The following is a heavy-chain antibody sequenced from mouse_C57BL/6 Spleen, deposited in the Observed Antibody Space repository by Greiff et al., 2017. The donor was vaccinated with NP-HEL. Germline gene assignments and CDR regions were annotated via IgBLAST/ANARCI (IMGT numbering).Heavy chain of an antibody. D-gene: IGHD1-1*01. V-gene: IGHV1-64*01. CDR3: ARDYYGSSGVDY. Sequence: QVQLQQPGAELVKPGASVKLSCKASGYTFTSYWMHWVKQRPGQGLEWIGMIHPNSGSTNYNEKFKSKATLTVDKSSSTAYMQLSSLTSEYSAVYYCARDYYGSSGVDYWGQGTTLTVSS. CDR1: GYTFTSYW. J-gene: IGHJ2*01. CDR2: IHPNSGST.